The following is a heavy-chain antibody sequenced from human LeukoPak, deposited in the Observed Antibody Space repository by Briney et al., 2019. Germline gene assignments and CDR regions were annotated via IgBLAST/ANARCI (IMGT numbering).Heavy chain of an antibody. CDR1: GGTFSSYA. Sequence: SVKVSCKASGGTFSSYAISWVRQAPGQGLEWMGGIIPIFGTANYAQKFQGRVTITADESTSTAYMELSSLRSEDTAVYYCAGCPLDTGGDNWFDPWGQGTLVTVSS. V-gene: IGHV1-69*13. CDR3: AGCPLDTGGDNWFDP. D-gene: IGHD5-18*01. J-gene: IGHJ5*02. CDR2: IIPIFGTA.